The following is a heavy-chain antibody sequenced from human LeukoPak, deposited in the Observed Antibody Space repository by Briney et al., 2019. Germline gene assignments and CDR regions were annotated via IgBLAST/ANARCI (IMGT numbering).Heavy chain of an antibody. CDR3: ARITYYYGSGSRLFDY. J-gene: IGHJ4*02. CDR2: TSYDGSNK. CDR1: GFTFSSYG. D-gene: IGHD3-10*01. V-gene: IGHV3-30*03. Sequence: GGSLRLSCAASGFTFSSYGMHWVRQAPGKGLEWVAVTSYDGSNKYYVDSVKGRFTISRDNSKNTLYLQMNSLRAEDTAMYYCARITYYYGSGSRLFDYWGQGTLVTVSS.